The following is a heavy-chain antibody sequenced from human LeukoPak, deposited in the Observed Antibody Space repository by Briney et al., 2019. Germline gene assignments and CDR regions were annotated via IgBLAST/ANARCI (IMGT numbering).Heavy chain of an antibody. J-gene: IGHJ4*02. CDR1: GFTFSSYA. CDR3: ARAGRGRLLVDY. D-gene: IGHD3-22*01. CDR2: ISYDGSNK. V-gene: IGHV3-30*04. Sequence: GGSLRLSCAASGFTFSSYAMHWVRQAPGKGLEWVAVISYDGSNKYYADSVKGRFTISRDNSKNTLYLQMNSLRSDDTAVYYCARAGRGRLLVDYWGQGTLVTVSS.